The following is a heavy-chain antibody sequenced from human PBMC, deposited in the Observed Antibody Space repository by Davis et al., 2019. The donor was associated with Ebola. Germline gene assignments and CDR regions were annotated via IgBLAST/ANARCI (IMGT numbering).Heavy chain of an antibody. J-gene: IGHJ4*02. D-gene: IGHD1-7*01. CDR1: GYTFTGYY. CDR2: ISAYNGNT. V-gene: IGHV1-18*04. Sequence: ASVKVSCKASGYTFTGYYMHWVRQAPGQGLEWMGWISAYNGNTNYAQKLQGRVTMTTDTSTSTAYMELRSLRSDDTAVYYCARELNYYFDYWGQGTLVTVSS. CDR3: ARELNYYFDY.